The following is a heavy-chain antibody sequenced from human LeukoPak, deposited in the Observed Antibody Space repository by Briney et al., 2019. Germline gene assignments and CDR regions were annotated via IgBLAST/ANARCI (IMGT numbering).Heavy chain of an antibody. CDR2: IYSGGST. Sequence: GGSLRLSCAASGFTFSDYYMSWIRQAPGKGLEWVSVIYSGGSTYYADSVKGRFTISRDNSKNTLYLQMNSLRAEDTAVYYCARLVGAIYWGQGTLVTVSS. CDR3: ARLVGAIY. V-gene: IGHV3-53*01. D-gene: IGHD1-26*01. J-gene: IGHJ4*02. CDR1: GFTFSDYY.